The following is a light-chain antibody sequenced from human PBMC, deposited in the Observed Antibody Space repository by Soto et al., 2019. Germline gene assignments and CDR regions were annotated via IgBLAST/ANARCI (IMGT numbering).Light chain of an antibody. CDR2: EVS. J-gene: IGLJ3*02. CDR1: SSDVGAYNF. Sequence: QSALTQPASVSGSPGQSITISCTGTSSDVGAYNFVSWYQHHPGKAPKLMIYEVSDRPSGVSNRFSGSKSGYTASLTISGLQAEDEADYYCNSYTSSNTRVFGGGTKLTVL. CDR3: NSYTSSNTRV. V-gene: IGLV2-14*01.